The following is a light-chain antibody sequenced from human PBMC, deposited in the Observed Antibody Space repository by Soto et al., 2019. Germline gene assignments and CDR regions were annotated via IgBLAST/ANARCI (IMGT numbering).Light chain of an antibody. CDR2: GVS. J-gene: IGKJ1*01. CDR1: QSVSSTL. CDR3: QQYGDSSWT. V-gene: IGKV3-20*01. Sequence: ELVLTQSPVALSLSSGERATLSCRASQSVSSTLLTWYQQKPGQAPRLLIYGVSSRATGIPDRFSGSGSGTDFTLTISRVEPEDFEVYFCQQYGDSSWTFGQGSRVEIK.